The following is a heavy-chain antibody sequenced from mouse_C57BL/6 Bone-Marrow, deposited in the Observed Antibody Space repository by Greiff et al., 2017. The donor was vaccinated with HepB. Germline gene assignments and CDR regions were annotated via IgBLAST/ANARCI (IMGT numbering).Heavy chain of an antibody. CDR1: GFTFTDYY. J-gene: IGHJ1*03. Sequence: DVQLVESGGGLVQPGGSLSLSCAASGFTFTDYYMSWVRQPPGKALEWLGFLRNKANGYTTEYSASVKGRFTISRDNSQSILYLQMNALRAEDSATYYCARIYYDYDDWYFDVWGTGTTVTVSS. CDR2: LRNKANGYTT. CDR3: ARIYYDYDDWYFDV. D-gene: IGHD2-4*01. V-gene: IGHV7-3*01.